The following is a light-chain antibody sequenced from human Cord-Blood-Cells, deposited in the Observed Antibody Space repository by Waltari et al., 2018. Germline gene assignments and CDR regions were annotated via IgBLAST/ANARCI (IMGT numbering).Light chain of an antibody. CDR3: QQYDNLPLT. J-gene: IGKJ4*02. CDR2: DAS. Sequence: IQMTQSPSSLSASVGDRVTITCQASQDISNYFNWYQQKPGKAPKLLSYDASNLETGGPSRFSGSGSGTDYTLAISSLQPEEIATYYCQQYDNLPLTFGGGTKVEIK. V-gene: IGKV1-33*01. CDR1: QDISNY.